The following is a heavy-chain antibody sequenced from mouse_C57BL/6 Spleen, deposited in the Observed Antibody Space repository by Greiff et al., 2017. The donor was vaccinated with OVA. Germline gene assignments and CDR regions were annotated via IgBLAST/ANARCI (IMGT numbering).Heavy chain of an antibody. CDR2: ISGGGGNT. J-gene: IGHJ1*03. Sequence: EVQVVESGGGLVKPGGSLKLSCAASGFTFSSYTMSWVRQTPEKRLEWVATISGGGGNTYYPDSVKGRFTISRDNAKNTLYLQMSSLRSEDTALYYCARQEGKEYFDVWGTGTTVTVSS. CDR3: ARQEGKEYFDV. V-gene: IGHV5-9*01. D-gene: IGHD1-3*01. CDR1: GFTFSSYT.